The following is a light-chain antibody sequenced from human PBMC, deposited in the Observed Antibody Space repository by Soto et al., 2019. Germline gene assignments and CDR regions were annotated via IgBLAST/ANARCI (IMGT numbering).Light chain of an antibody. CDR1: QSVSSSY. CDR3: QYYGTSPKP. V-gene: IGKV3-20*01. CDR2: GAS. J-gene: IGKJ1*01. Sequence: EIVLTPSPATLSSFPGDRVTLSCRASQSVSSSYLAWYQQKPGQAPRLLILGASSRATGIPDRFSGSGSGTDFTLTISRLEPEDFAVYYCQYYGTSPKPFGQGTKVDIK.